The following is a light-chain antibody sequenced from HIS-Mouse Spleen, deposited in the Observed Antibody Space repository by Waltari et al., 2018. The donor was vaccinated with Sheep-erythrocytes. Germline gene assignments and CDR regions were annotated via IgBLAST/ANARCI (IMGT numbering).Light chain of an antibody. CDR2: EGS. V-gene: IGLV2-23*01. J-gene: IGLJ3*02. Sequence: GQSITISCTGTSSDVGSYNLVSWYQQHPGKAPKLMIYEGSKRPSGVSNRFSGSKSGNTTSLTISGLQAEDEADYYCCSYAGSSTPWVFGGGTKLTVL. CDR3: CSYAGSSTPWV. CDR1: SSDVGSYNL.